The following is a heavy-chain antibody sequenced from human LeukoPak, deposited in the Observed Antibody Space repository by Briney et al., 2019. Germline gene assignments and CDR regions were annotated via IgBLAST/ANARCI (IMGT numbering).Heavy chain of an antibody. V-gene: IGHV3-23*01. CDR3: AKSSSSYYYYYYYMDV. J-gene: IGHJ6*03. CDR2: FSGSGGST. CDR1: GFTFSSYA. D-gene: IGHD6-6*01. Sequence: GGSLRLSCAASGFTFSSYAMSWVRQAPGKGPEWVSGFSGSGGSTYYADSVKGRFTISRDNSKNTLYLQMNSLRAEDTAVYYCAKSSSSYYYYYYYMDVWGKGTTVTVPS.